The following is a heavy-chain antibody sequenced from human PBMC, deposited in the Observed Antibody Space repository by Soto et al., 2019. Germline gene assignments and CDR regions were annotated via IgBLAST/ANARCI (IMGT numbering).Heavy chain of an antibody. D-gene: IGHD3-22*01. J-gene: IGHJ4*02. CDR2: INPSGDST. V-gene: IGHV1-46*01. CDR3: ATDDSSPFYFDY. Sequence: ASVKVSCKASGYTFTSYYMHWVRQAPGQGLEWMGIINPSGDSTSYAQKFQGRVTMTRDTSTSTVYMELSSLRSEDTAVYYCATDDSSPFYFDYWGQGTLVTVSS. CDR1: GYTFTSYY.